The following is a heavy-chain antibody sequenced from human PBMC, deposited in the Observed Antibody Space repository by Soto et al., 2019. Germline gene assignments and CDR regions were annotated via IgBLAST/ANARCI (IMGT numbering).Heavy chain of an antibody. D-gene: IGHD4-4*01. V-gene: IGHV5-51*01. CDR1: GYIFTSYW. CDR3: ETRDYRAVYGMDV. Sequence: PGESLKISCKGSGYIFTSYWIGWVRQMPGKGLEWMGIIYPGDSDTRYSPSFQGQVTISADKSISTAYLQWSSLKASDTAMYYWETRDYRAVYGMDVWGQGTTVTVSS. J-gene: IGHJ6*02. CDR2: IYPGDSDT.